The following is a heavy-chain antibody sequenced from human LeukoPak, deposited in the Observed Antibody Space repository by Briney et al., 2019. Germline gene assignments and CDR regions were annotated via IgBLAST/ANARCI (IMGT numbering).Heavy chain of an antibody. D-gene: IGHD2-2*01. V-gene: IGHV3-7*03. CDR1: GFTFSSYW. CDR3: ARSNIVVVPAAIWFDY. J-gene: IGHJ4*02. Sequence: GGSLRLYCAASGFTFSSYWMNWVRQAPGKGLEWVANIKQDGSEKYYVDSVKGRYTISRDNAKNSLYLQMNSLRAEDTAVYYCARSNIVVVPAAIWFDYWGQGTLVTVSS. CDR2: IKQDGSEK.